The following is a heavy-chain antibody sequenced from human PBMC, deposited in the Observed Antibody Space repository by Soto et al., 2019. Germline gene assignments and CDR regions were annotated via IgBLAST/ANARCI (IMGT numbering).Heavy chain of an antibody. D-gene: IGHD2-2*01. CDR3: ARGQLLFPFDP. J-gene: IGHJ5*02. V-gene: IGHV3-30*03. CDR2: ISKGGTNT. CDR1: GFTFNNFG. Sequence: QVQLVESGGGVVQPGRSLKLSCVVSGFTFNNFGMHWVRQAPGKGLEWVAVISKGGTNTAYADSVKGRLAISRDNSKNTVYLQIDSLTSEDTGFYYCARGQLLFPFDPWGQGTLVTVSS.